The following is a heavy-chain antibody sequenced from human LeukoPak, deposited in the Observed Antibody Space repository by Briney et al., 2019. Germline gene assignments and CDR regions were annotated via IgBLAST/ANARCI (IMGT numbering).Heavy chain of an antibody. Sequence: GGSLRLSCAASGFTFDDYAMPWVRQAPGKGLEWVSGISWNSGSIGYADSVKGRFTISRDNAKNSLYLQMNSLRAEDTALYYCAKGTSLGYYYDSSVDYWGQGTLVTVSS. J-gene: IGHJ4*02. CDR3: AKGTSLGYYYDSSVDY. D-gene: IGHD3-22*01. V-gene: IGHV3-9*01. CDR1: GFTFDDYA. CDR2: ISWNSGSI.